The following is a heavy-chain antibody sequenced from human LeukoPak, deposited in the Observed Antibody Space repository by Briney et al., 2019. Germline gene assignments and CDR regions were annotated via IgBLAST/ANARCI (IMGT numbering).Heavy chain of an antibody. J-gene: IGHJ5*02. CDR3: ARSSGPMVTVWFDP. D-gene: IGHD3-10*01. Sequence: PSETLSLTCTVSGGSISSYYWSWIRQPAGKGLEWIGRIYTSGSTNYNPSLKSRVTMSVDTSKNQFSLKLSSVTAADTAVYYCARSSGPMVTVWFDPWGQGTLVTVSS. CDR1: GGSISSYY. V-gene: IGHV4-4*07. CDR2: IYTSGST.